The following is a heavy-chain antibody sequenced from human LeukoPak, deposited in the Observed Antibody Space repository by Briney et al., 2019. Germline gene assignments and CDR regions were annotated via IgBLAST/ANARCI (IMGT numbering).Heavy chain of an antibody. Sequence: GGSLRLSCAASGFTFSSYAMHWVRQAPGKGLEWVAVISYDGSNKYYADSVKGRFTISRDNSKNTLYLQMNSLRAEDTAVYYCAAHIVVVEAAKRPLLDPWGQGTLVTVSS. D-gene: IGHD2-15*01. V-gene: IGHV3-30-3*01. J-gene: IGHJ5*02. CDR2: ISYDGSNK. CDR1: GFTFSSYA. CDR3: AAHIVVVEAAKRPLLDP.